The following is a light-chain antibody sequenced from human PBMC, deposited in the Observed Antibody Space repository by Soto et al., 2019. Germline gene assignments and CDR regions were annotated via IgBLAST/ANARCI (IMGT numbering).Light chain of an antibody. CDR1: SSNIGSNF. CDR3: AAWDDSLRGQMV. V-gene: IGLV1-47*01. J-gene: IGLJ2*01. Sequence: QLVLTQPPSASGTPGQGVTISCSGSSSNIGSNFVYWYQHLPGSAPRLLIYRSNQRPSGVPDRFSGSKSGTSASLAISGLRSDDEADYYCAAWDDSLRGQMVFGGGTKLTVL. CDR2: RSN.